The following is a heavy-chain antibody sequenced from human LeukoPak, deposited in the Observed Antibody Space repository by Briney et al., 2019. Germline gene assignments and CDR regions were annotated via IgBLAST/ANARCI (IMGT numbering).Heavy chain of an antibody. CDR3: ARWNVDTAPFDY. V-gene: IGHV3-11*01. CDR2: ISSSGSTI. D-gene: IGHD5-18*01. CDR1: GFTFSDYY. Sequence: GGSLRFSRAASGFTFSDYYMSWIRQAPGKGLEWVSYISSSGSTIYYADFVKGRFTISRDNAKNSLYLQMNSLRAEDTAVYYCARWNVDTAPFDYWGQGNLVTVSS. J-gene: IGHJ4*02.